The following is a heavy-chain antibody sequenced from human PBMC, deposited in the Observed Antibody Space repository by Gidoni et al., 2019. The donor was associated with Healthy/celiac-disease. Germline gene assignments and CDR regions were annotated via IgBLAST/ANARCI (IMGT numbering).Heavy chain of an antibody. CDR3: AKDPRNSSSWYGIDY. CDR1: GFTFSSYG. J-gene: IGHJ4*02. Sequence: QVQLVESGGGVVQPGRYLRLSCAASGFTFSSYGMHWVRQAPGKGLEWVAVISYDGSNKYYADSVKGRFTISRDNSKNTLYLQMNSLRAEDTAVYYCAKDPRNSSSWYGIDYWGQGTLVTVSS. CDR2: ISYDGSNK. D-gene: IGHD6-13*01. V-gene: IGHV3-30*18.